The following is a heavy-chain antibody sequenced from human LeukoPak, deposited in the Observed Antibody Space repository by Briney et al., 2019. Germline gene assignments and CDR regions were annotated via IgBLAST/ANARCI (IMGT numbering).Heavy chain of an antibody. J-gene: IGHJ4*02. CDR3: ASPYSSSTTFDY. V-gene: IGHV1-69*05. CDR1: GGTFSSYA. Sequence: SVKVSCKASGGTFSSYAISWVRQAPGQGLEWMGGIIPIFGTANYAQKCQGRVTITTDEYTSTAYMELSSLRSEDTAVYYCASPYSSSTTFDYWGQGTLVTVSS. D-gene: IGHD6-6*01. CDR2: IIPIFGTA.